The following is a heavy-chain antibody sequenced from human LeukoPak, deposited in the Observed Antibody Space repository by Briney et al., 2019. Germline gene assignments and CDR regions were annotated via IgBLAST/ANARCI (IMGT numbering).Heavy chain of an antibody. CDR3: AKRGDGSGTYSIGFFDN. J-gene: IGHJ4*02. V-gene: IGHV3-23*01. Sequence: GGSLRLSCAASGFTLSSYAMSWVRQGPGKGLEWVSAISVSGNTYHADSVKGRFTISRDSSKNTLYLQMNSLRAGDAAVYYCAKRGDGSGTYSIGFFDNWGQGTLVTVSS. CDR2: ISVSGNT. D-gene: IGHD3-10*01. CDR1: GFTLSSYA.